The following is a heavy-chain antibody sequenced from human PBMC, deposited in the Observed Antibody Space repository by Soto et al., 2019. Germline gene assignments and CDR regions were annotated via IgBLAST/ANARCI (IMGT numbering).Heavy chain of an antibody. Sequence: GGSLRLSCAASGFTFSSYSMNWVRQAPGKGLEWVSSISSSSYIYYADSVKGRFTISRDNAKNSLYLQMNSLRAEDTAVYYCARDNGSSSSWFDPWGQGTLVTVSS. D-gene: IGHD6-6*01. CDR1: GFTFSSYS. CDR3: ARDNGSSSSWFDP. V-gene: IGHV3-21*01. CDR2: ISSSSYI. J-gene: IGHJ5*02.